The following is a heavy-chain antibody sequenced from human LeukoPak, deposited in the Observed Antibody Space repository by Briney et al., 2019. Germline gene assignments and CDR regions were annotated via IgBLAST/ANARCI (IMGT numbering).Heavy chain of an antibody. J-gene: IGHJ4*02. CDR3: ARVFDSSGND. Sequence: GGSLRLSCAASGFSFSSYEMNWVRQAPGKGLEWVSYIGISGSSISYADSVKGRFTISRDEAKNSLYLQMNSLTAADTAIYYCARVFDSSGNDWGQGTLVTVSS. V-gene: IGHV3-48*03. D-gene: IGHD3-22*01. CDR2: IGISGSSI. CDR1: GFSFSSYE.